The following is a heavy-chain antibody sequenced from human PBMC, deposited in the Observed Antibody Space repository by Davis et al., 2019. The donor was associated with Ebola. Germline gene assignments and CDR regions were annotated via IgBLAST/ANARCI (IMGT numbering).Heavy chain of an antibody. V-gene: IGHV4-59*01. CDR1: GWSFSGYY. D-gene: IGHD2-15*01. CDR3: ARVGCSGGSCYHGLDY. CDR2: IDYSGST. J-gene: IGHJ4*02. Sequence: SETLSLTCAAYGWSFSGYYWSWIRQLPGKGLEWIGYIDYSGSTNYNPSLKSRVTISVDTSKNQFSLKLSSVTAADTAVYYCARVGCSGGSCYHGLDYWGQGTLVTVSS.